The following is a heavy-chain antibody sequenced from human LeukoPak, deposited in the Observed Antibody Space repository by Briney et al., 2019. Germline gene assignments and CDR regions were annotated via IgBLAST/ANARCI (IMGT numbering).Heavy chain of an antibody. D-gene: IGHD4/OR15-4a*01. CDR1: GFTFSSYA. CDR2: ISDSGCST. CDR3: AKDSGVYDYGIFDY. Sequence: GGSLRLSCAASGFTFSSYAMSWVRQAPGKGLEWVSGISDSGCSTYYVDSVKGRFTISRDNSKNTLYLQMSSLRAEDTAVYYCAKDSGVYDYGIFDYWGQGTLVTVSS. J-gene: IGHJ4*02. V-gene: IGHV3-23*01.